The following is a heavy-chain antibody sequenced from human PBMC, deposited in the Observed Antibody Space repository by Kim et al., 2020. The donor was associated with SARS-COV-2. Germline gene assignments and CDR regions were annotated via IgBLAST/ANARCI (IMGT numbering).Heavy chain of an antibody. CDR2: ISYDGSNK. D-gene: IGHD6-13*01. CDR3: ARGGIAAAGTALPHALYYYYGMDV. J-gene: IGHJ6*02. Sequence: GGSLRLSCAASGFTFSSYAMHWVRQAPGKGLEWVAVISYDGSNKYYADSVKGRFTISRDNSKNTLYLQMNSLSAEDTAVYYCARGGIAAAGTALPHALYYYYGMDVWGQGTTVTVSS. V-gene: IGHV3-30*04. CDR1: GFTFSSYA.